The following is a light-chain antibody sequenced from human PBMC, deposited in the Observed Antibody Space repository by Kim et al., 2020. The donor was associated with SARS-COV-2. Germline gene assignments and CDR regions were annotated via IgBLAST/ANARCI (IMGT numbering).Light chain of an antibody. CDR2: GAA. Sequence: EIVLTQSPGTLSLSPGERATLSCRASHSVDSSYLAWYQQKPGQAPRLLIHGAASRATGIPDRFTGSGSGTDFILTISRLEPEDFAVYYCQQYGGTPYTFGQGTKLEI. CDR3: QQYGGTPYT. J-gene: IGKJ2*01. V-gene: IGKV3-20*01. CDR1: HSVDSSY.